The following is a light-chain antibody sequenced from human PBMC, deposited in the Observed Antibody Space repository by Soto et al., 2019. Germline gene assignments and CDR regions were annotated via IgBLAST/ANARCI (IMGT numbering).Light chain of an antibody. CDR1: SSDVGAYNS. Sequence: QSALAQPASVSGSPGQSITISCTGTSSDVGAYNSVSWYQQHPHRAPQVIIYKGTQRPSGVSNRFSGSTSGNAASLTISALQADAEADYFCCSSAPESTYVFGTGTKVTVL. CDR3: CSSAPESTYV. V-gene: IGLV2-23*01. J-gene: IGLJ1*01. CDR2: KGT.